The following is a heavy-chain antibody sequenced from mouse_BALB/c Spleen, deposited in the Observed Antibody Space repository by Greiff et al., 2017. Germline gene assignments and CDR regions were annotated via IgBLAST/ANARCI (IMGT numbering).Heavy chain of an antibody. J-gene: IGHJ3*01. CDR1: GFTFSSYG. Sequence: EVKLMESGGGLVQPGGSLKLSCAASGFTFSSYGMSWVRQTPDKRLELVATINSNGGSTYYPDSVKGRFTISRDNAKNTLYLQMSSLKSEDTAMYYCARDRSTAWFAYWGQGTLVTVSA. D-gene: IGHD2-1*01. V-gene: IGHV5-6-3*01. CDR3: ARDRSTAWFAY. CDR2: INSNGGST.